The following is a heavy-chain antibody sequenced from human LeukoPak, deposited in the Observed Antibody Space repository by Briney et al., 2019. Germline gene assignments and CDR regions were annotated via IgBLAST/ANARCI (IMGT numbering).Heavy chain of an antibody. J-gene: IGHJ3*02. CDR1: GGSISSYY. D-gene: IGHD3-22*01. Sequence: SETLSLTCTVSGGSISSYYWSWIRQPPGKGLEWIGYIYYSGSTNYNPSLKSRVTISVDTSKNQFSLKLSSVTAADTAVYYCATSRRDYYDSSGYYPALTRGAFDIWGQGTMVTVSS. V-gene: IGHV4-59*01. CDR2: IYYSGST. CDR3: ATSRRDYYDSSGYYPALTRGAFDI.